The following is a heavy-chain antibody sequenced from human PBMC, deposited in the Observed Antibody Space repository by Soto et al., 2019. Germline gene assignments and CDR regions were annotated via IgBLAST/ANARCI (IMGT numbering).Heavy chain of an antibody. Sequence: QVQLVQSGAEVKKPGSSVKVSCKASGGTFSSYAISWVRQAPGQGLEWMGGIIPIFGTANYAQKFQGRVTITADKSTSTAYMELSSLRSEDTAVYYCAREKYYYGLGRGNWFNPWGQGTLVTVSS. CDR1: GGTFSSYA. D-gene: IGHD3-10*01. J-gene: IGHJ5*02. CDR2: IIPIFGTA. CDR3: AREKYYYGLGRGNWFNP. V-gene: IGHV1-69*06.